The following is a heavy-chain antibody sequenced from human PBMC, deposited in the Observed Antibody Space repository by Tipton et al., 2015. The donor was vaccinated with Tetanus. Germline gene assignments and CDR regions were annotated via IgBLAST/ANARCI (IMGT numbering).Heavy chain of an antibody. Sequence: TLSLTCTVSGGSVSSGSYYWSWIRQPPGKGLEWIGYIYYSGSTYYNPSLKSRVTISVDTSKNQFSLKLSSVTAADTAVYYCASSNYVWGSYRHIDYWGQGTLVTVSS. CDR3: ASSNYVWGSYRHIDY. D-gene: IGHD3-16*02. CDR2: IYYSGST. CDR1: GGSVSSGSYY. J-gene: IGHJ4*02. V-gene: IGHV4-39*01.